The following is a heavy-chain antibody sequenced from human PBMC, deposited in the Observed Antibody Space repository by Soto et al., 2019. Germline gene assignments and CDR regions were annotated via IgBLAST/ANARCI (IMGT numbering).Heavy chain of an antibody. CDR1: GFTISNYG. Sequence: AGSLRLSCAASGFTISNYGMHWVRQAPGKGLEWVAVISYDGTITYYADSVKGRFTISRDNSKNTLYLQMNSLRTEDTAVYYCATTRVGPCSSSICFSGIFDGMDVWGQGTTVTAP. CDR2: ISYDGTIT. J-gene: IGHJ6*02. D-gene: IGHD2-2*01. CDR3: ATTRVGPCSSSICFSGIFDGMDV. V-gene: IGHV3-30-3*01.